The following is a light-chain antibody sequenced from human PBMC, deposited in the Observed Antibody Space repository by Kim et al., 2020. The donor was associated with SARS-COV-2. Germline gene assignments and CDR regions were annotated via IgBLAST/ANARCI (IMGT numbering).Light chain of an antibody. CDR3: MQGTHWPPT. V-gene: IGKV2-30*01. CDR1: ESLVFSDGDTY. J-gene: IGKJ3*01. CDR2: KVS. Sequence: PASMSCRSSESLVFSDGDTYLSWFHQRPGQSPRRLIYKVSKRDFGVPDRFSGSGSATDFTLEISRVEAEDVGIYYCMQGTHWPPTFGPGTKVDIK.